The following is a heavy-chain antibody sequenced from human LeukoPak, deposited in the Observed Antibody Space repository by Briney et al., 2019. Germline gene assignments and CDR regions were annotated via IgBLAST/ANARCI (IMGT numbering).Heavy chain of an antibody. Sequence: GGSLRLSCAASGFTFSTYFMHWVRQAPGKGLVWVSRINSDGSTSSLADSVKGRFTISRDNAKNTLYLQMDSLRAEDTAVYFCARGVHYGSDYWGQGTLVTVSS. CDR2: INSDGSTS. J-gene: IGHJ4*02. CDR3: ARGVHYGSDY. V-gene: IGHV3-74*01. CDR1: GFTFSTYF. D-gene: IGHD4-17*01.